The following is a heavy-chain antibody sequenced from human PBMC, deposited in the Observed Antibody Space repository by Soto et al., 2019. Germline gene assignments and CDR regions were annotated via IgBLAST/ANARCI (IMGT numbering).Heavy chain of an antibody. CDR1: GFTFSSYA. D-gene: IGHD5-12*01. V-gene: IGHV3-30-3*01. Sequence: QVQLVESGGGVVRPGRSLRLSCAASGFTFSSYAMHWVRQAPGKGLEWVAVISYDGSNKYYADSVKGRFTISRDNSKNTLYLQMNSLRAEHTAVYYCARDYYRFNSGYGFSMDVWGQGTTVTVSS. CDR2: ISYDGSNK. CDR3: ARDYYRFNSGYGFSMDV. J-gene: IGHJ6*02.